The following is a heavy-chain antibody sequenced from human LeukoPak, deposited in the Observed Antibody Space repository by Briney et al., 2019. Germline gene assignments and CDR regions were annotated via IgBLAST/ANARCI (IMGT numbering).Heavy chain of an antibody. J-gene: IGHJ6*02. V-gene: IGHV3-23*01. D-gene: IGHD3-10*01. Sequence: PSETLSLTCTVSGGSISSYYWSWVRQAPGKGLEWVSAISGSGGSTYYADSVKGRFTISRDKSKNTLYLQMNSLRAEDTAVYYCARDPYYGSGKYYHGMDLWGQGTTVTVSS. CDR3: ARDPYYGSGKYYHGMDL. CDR2: ISGSGGST. CDR1: GGSISSYY.